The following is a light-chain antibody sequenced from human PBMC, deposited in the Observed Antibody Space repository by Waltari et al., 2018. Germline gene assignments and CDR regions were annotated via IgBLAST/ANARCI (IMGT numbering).Light chain of an antibody. V-gene: IGLV2-14*03. CDR1: SSHVGGYNS. CDR3: TSYTRSSTYV. J-gene: IGLJ1*01. CDR2: DVH. Sequence: QSALTQPASVSGSPGQSITISCTGTSSHVGGYNSVSWYQQHPGKAPKLMIYDVHIRPSGVSDRFSGSKSGNTASLTISGLQSEDEADYYCTSYTRSSTYVFGTGTKVTVL.